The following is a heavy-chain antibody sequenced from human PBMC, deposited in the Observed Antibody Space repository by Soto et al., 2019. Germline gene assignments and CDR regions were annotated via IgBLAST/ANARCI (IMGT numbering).Heavy chain of an antibody. D-gene: IGHD5-12*01. CDR1: GYTFTNYW. CDR3: ARGGFLRDGFNY. V-gene: IGHV5-51*01. Sequence: GESLKISCRISGYTFTNYWIGWVRQMPGKALEWMGIIFPRDSNTRYNPSFQGQVTISVDKSINTAYLQWSSLTASDTATYYCARGGFLRDGFNYWGQGTLVTVSS. CDR2: IFPRDSNT. J-gene: IGHJ4*02.